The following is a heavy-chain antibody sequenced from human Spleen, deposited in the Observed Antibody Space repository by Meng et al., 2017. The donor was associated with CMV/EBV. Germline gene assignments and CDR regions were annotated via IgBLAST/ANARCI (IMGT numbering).Heavy chain of an antibody. Sequence: LRVACGASGSTFRDAWMSWVRRAPGKGLEWVGRIKSQADGGTADYAAAVKGRFIISRDDSENMLYLHMSSLKIEDTAVYYCTMGVSPWPQGRLVTVSS. CDR2: IKSQADGGTA. CDR3: TMGVSP. J-gene: IGHJ5*02. D-gene: IGHD3-16*01. V-gene: IGHV3-15*01. CDR1: GSTFRDAW.